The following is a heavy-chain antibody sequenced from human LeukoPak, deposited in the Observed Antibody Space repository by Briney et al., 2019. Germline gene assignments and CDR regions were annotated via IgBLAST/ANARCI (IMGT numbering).Heavy chain of an antibody. CDR3: ARAGGIQLWSPYFDY. CDR2: IKQDGSEK. D-gene: IGHD5-18*01. J-gene: IGHJ4*02. CDR1: GFTFSIYW. V-gene: IGHV3-7*03. Sequence: GGSLILSCAGSGFTFSIYWMSSVRQAPGNGVEGVANIKQDGSEKYHVHSGKGRYTISRDNDNNPLALQLNSLRAEDTAVYYCARAGGIQLWSPYFDYWGQGTLVTVSS.